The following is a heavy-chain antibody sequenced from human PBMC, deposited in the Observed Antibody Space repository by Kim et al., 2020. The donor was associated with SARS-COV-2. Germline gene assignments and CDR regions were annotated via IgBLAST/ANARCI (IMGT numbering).Heavy chain of an antibody. J-gene: IGHJ4*02. CDR3: ARDLSGSIDF. D-gene: IGHD3-10*01. Sequence: YADSVKGRFAIPRDNVKNTLFLQMNSLGADDTAVYYCARDLSGSIDFWGQGTLVTVSS. V-gene: IGHV3-33*01.